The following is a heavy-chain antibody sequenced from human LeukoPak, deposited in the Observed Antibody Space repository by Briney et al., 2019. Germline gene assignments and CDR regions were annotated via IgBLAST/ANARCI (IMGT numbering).Heavy chain of an antibody. CDR1: GFTFSDYW. CDR2: INTDGSIT. V-gene: IGHV3-74*01. D-gene: IGHD3-10*01. Sequence: KSGGSLRHSCAASGFTFSDYWIHWVRQAPGKGLVWVSRINTDGSITNYADSVKGRFSISRDNAKNTLYLQMSSLRAEDTAVYYCARDRGPRTGFMVREAYDYWGQGTLVTVSS. J-gene: IGHJ4*02. CDR3: ARDRGPRTGFMVREAYDY.